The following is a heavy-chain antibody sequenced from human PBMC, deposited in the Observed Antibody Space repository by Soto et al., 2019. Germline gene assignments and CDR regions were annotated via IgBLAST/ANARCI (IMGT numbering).Heavy chain of an antibody. CDR2: ISYTGRT. V-gene: IGHV4-61*03. D-gene: IGHD7-27*01. J-gene: IGHJ6*02. Sequence: SETLSLTCIVSGDSVTSGSYYWTWLRQPPGKGLEWIGYISYTGRTKYNPSLQSRVTISVDTSKNDFSLNLSSATAADTAVYFCAREWGLLPYYVMNVWGHGTAVTVSS. CDR1: GDSVTSGSYY. CDR3: AREWGLLPYYVMNV.